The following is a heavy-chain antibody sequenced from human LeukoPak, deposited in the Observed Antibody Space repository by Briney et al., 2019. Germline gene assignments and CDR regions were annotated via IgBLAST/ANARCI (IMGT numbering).Heavy chain of an antibody. D-gene: IGHD3-22*01. CDR3: AKGPITMIVVVITPIDY. Sequence: XXGSGVSTYYADSVKGRFTISRDNSKNTLYLQMNSLRAEDTAVYYCAKGPITMIVVVITPIDYWGQGTLVTVSS. J-gene: IGHJ4*02. V-gene: IGHV3-23*01. CDR2: XXGSGVST.